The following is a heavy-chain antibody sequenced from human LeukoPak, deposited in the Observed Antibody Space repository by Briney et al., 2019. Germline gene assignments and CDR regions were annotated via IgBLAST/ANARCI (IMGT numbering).Heavy chain of an antibody. CDR1: GFTFSSYA. CDR3: TSPGSSYYYGSGSYYPFDY. CDR2: ISGSGGST. D-gene: IGHD3-10*01. V-gene: IGHV3-23*01. Sequence: GGSLRLSCAASGFTFSSYAMSWVRQAPGKGLEWVSAISGSGGSTYYADSVKGRFTISRDNSKHTLYLQMNSLRAEDTAVYYCTSPGSSYYYGSGSYYPFDYWGQGTLVTVSS. J-gene: IGHJ4*02.